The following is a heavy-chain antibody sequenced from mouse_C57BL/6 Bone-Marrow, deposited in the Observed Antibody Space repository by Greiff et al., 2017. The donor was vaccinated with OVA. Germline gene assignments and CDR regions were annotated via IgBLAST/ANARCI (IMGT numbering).Heavy chain of an antibody. CDR3: TTYGGSVYFDY. D-gene: IGHD1-1*01. J-gene: IGHJ2*01. CDR1: GFNFNDDY. Sequence: VHVKQSGAELVRPGASVKLSCTASGFNFNDDYMHWVKQRPEQGLEWIGCIDPDNGDTEYDPKFQGKATITADTSSNTAYLQLSSLTSEDTAVYYCTTYGGSVYFDYWGQGTALTVSS. CDR2: IDPDNGDT. V-gene: IGHV14-4*01.